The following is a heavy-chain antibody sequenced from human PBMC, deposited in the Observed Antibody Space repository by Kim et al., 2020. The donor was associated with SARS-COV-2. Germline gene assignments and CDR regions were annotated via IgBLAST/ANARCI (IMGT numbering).Heavy chain of an antibody. J-gene: IGHJ4*02. CDR1: GFTFSNAW. Sequence: GGSLRLSCAASGFTFSNAWMSWVRQAPGKGLEWVGRSKSKTDGGTTDYAAPVKGRFTISRDDSKNTLYLQMNSLKTEDTAVYYCTTYGATYYYGSGSPDVDSWGQGTLVTVSS. V-gene: IGHV3-15*01. D-gene: IGHD3-10*01. CDR2: SKSKTDGGTT. CDR3: TTYGATYYYGSGSPDVDS.